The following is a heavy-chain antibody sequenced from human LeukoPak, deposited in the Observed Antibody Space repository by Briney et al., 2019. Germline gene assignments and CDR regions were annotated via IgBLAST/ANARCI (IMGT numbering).Heavy chain of an antibody. CDR1: GFTFSSYW. CDR3: ARDRDDGWGWDYYGMDV. D-gene: IGHD5-24*01. J-gene: IGHJ6*02. CDR2: IKQDGSEK. Sequence: PGGSLRLSCAASGFTFSSYWMSWVRQAPGKGLEWVANIKQDGSEKYYVDSVKGRFTISRDNAKNSLYLQMNSLRAEDTAVYYCARDRDDGWGWDYYGMDVWGQGTTVTVSS. V-gene: IGHV3-7*01.